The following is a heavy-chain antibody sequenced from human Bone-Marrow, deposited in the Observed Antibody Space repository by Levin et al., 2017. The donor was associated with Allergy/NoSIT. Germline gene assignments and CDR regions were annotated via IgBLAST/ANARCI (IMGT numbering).Heavy chain of an antibody. D-gene: IGHD1-7*01. V-gene: IGHV1-8*01. CDR1: GYTFTSYD. J-gene: IGHJ6*02. CDR2: MNPNSGNT. CDR3: ARAQDNWNYVRGGYDYDGMDV. Sequence: ASVKVSCKASGYTFTSYDINWVRQATGQGLEWMGWMNPNSGNTGYAQKFQGRVTMTRNTSISTAYMELSSLRSEDTAVYYCARAQDNWNYVRGGYDYDGMDVWGQGTTVTVSS.